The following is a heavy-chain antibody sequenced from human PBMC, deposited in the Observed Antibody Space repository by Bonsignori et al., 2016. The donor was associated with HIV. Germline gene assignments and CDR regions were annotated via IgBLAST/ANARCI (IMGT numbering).Heavy chain of an antibody. J-gene: IGHJ3*02. D-gene: IGHD3-3*01. CDR3: ASDYDFWSGSSRIGDAFDI. CDR2: ISSSSSYI. Sequence: VRQAPGKGLEWVSSISSSSSYIYYADSVKGRFTISRDNAKNSLYLQMNSLRAEDTAVYYCASDYDFWSGSSRIGDAFDIWGQGTMVTVSS. V-gene: IGHV3-21*01.